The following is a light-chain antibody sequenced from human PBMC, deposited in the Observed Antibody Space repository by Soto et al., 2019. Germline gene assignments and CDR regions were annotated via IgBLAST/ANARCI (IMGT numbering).Light chain of an antibody. V-gene: IGKV1-33*01. J-gene: IGKJ5*01. CDR1: QDISNY. CDR3: QQYDNLTPIT. Sequence: DIQMTQSPSSLSASVGDRVTITCQASQDISNYLNWYQQKPGKAPKLLIYDASNLETGVPSRFXGSGSGTDFTFTISSLQPEDIATYYCQQYDNLTPITFGQGTRLEIK. CDR2: DAS.